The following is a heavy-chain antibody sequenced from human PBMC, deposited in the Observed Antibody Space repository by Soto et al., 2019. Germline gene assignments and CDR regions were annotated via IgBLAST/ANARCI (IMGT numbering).Heavy chain of an antibody. V-gene: IGHV4-59*01. J-gene: IGHJ5*02. CDR3: ARTADYYDFWSGIQAGSSWFDP. Sequence: PSETLSLTCTVSGASITSYYWNWIRQPPGKGLEWIGYIHYSGSTDYSPSLKRRVTISFDTSKRQFSLKLSSVTAADTAVYYCARTADYYDFWSGIQAGSSWFDPWGQGTLVTVSS. CDR2: IHYSGST. D-gene: IGHD3-3*01. CDR1: GASITSYY.